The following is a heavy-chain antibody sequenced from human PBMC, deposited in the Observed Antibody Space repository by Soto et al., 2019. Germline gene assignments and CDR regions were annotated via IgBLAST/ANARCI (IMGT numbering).Heavy chain of an antibody. Sequence: SETLSLTCTVSGGSISSYYWSWIRQPPGKGLEWIGYIYYSGNTNYNPSLKSRVTISVDTSKNQFSLKLSSVTAADSAVYYCGRGEVDRYNWNYGIDYWGQGTLVTVSS. V-gene: IGHV4-59*01. CDR3: GRGEVDRYNWNYGIDY. D-gene: IGHD1-7*01. CDR1: GGSISSYY. J-gene: IGHJ4*02. CDR2: IYYSGNT.